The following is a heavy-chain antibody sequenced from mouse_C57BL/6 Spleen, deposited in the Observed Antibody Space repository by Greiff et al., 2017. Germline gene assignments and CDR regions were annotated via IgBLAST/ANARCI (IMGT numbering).Heavy chain of an antibody. CDR2: INPSNGGT. CDR1: GYIFTSYW. J-gene: IGHJ1*03. D-gene: IGHD1-1*01. Sequence: QVQLQQSGTELVKPGASGYIFTSYWMYWVKQRPGQGLEWNGNINPSNGGTNYNEKFKSKATLTVDNSSSTAYMQSSSLTSEDSAVHYCARPLRWYFDDWGTGTTVTVSS. CDR3: ARPLRWYFDD. V-gene: IGHV1-53*01.